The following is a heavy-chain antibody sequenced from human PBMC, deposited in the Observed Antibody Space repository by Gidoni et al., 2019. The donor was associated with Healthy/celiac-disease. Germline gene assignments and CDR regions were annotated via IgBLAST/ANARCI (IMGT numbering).Heavy chain of an antibody. D-gene: IGHD7-27*01. CDR3: ARERPGKLGLDY. CDR1: GGSFSGYY. Sequence: QVQLQQWGAGLLKPSETLSLTCAVYGGSFSGYYWSWIRQPPGKGLEWIGEINHSGSTNYNPSLKSRVTISVDTSKNQFSLKLSSVTAADTAVYYCARERPGKLGLDYWGQGTLVTVSS. V-gene: IGHV4-34*01. J-gene: IGHJ4*02. CDR2: INHSGST.